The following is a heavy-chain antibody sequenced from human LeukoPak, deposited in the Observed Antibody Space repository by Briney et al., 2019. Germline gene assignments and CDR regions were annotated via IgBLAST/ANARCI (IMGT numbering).Heavy chain of an antibody. CDR2: VDPEDGET. D-gene: IGHD4-11*01. J-gene: IGHJ4*02. V-gene: IGHV1-69-2*01. CDR3: ATVWNYSKGTV. CDR1: GYTFTSYY. Sequence: ASVKVSCKASGYTFTSYYMHWVQQAPGKGLEWMGRVDPEDGETIYAEKFQGRVTITADTSTDTAYMELSSLRSEDTAVYYCATVWNYSKGTVWGQGTLVTVSS.